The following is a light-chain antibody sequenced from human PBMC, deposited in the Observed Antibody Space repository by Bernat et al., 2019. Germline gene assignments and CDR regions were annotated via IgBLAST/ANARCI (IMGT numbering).Light chain of an antibody. CDR2: AAS. J-gene: IGKJ2*01. V-gene: IGKV1-39*01. CDR3: QQSYGTPYT. CDR1: QSISNY. Sequence: DIQMTQSPSFLSASVGDRVTITCRASQSISNYLNWYQQKPGKAPNLLIYAASSLHTGVPSRFSGSGSGTDFTLTISSLQPEDFATYYCQQSYGTPYTFGQGTKLEIK.